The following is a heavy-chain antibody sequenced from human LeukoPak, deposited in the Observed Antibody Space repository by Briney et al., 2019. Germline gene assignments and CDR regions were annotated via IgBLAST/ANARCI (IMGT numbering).Heavy chain of an antibody. CDR1: GFTFRSFW. J-gene: IGHJ5*02. CDR2: INSDGTST. CDR3: ARTLGVPSAFDP. D-gene: IGHD2-2*01. Sequence: GGSLILSCAASGFTFRSFWMHWVRQAPGKGLLWVSRINSDGTSTTYADSVKGRFTITRDNAKNTVCLQMNSLRAEDTAVYYCARTLGVPSAFDPWGQGTLVTVSS. V-gene: IGHV3-74*01.